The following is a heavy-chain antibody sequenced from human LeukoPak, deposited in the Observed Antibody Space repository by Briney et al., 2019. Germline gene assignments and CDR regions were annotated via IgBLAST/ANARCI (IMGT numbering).Heavy chain of an antibody. D-gene: IGHD3-16*01. J-gene: IGHJ6*03. CDR3: ARALLGSFYYYYYMDV. CDR1: GGTFSSYA. Sequence: ASVKVSCKASGGTFSSYAIGWVRQAPGQGLEWMGGIIPIFGTANYAQKFQGRVTITADESTSTAYMELSSLRSEDTAVYYCARALLGSFYYYYYMDVWGKGTTVTISS. CDR2: IIPIFGTA. V-gene: IGHV1-69*13.